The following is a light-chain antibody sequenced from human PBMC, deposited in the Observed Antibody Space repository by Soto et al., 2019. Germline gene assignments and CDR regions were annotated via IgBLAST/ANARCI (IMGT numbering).Light chain of an antibody. CDR2: DAS. J-gene: IGKJ1*01. Sequence: DIQMTQSPSTLTASVGDTVTITCRASQSISTWLAWYQHKPGEAPRLLIFDASNLESGAPSRFSGSGSGTDFTLTISSLQPDDFATYYCLQYNGNSGTFGQGTKVDIK. CDR1: QSISTW. CDR3: LQYNGNSGT. V-gene: IGKV1-5*01.